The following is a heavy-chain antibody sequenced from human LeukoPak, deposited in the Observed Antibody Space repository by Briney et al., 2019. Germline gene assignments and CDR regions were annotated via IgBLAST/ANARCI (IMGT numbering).Heavy chain of an antibody. D-gene: IGHD3-16*01. Sequence: GGSLRLSCAASGFTFSNYWMSWVRQAPGKGLEWVANIKRDGSGKYYVDSVKGRFTISRDNGKNSLYLQMSSLRVEDTAVYYCARDGDYFDYWGQGTPVTVSS. CDR1: GFTFSNYW. V-gene: IGHV3-7*01. J-gene: IGHJ4*02. CDR2: IKRDGSGK. CDR3: ARDGDYFDY.